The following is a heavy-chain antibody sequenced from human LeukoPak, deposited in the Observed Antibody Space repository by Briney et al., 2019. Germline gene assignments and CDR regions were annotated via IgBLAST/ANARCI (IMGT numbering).Heavy chain of an antibody. J-gene: IGHJ3*02. D-gene: IGHD6-13*01. V-gene: IGHV3-21*01. Sequence: PGGSLRLSCAASGFTFSSYSMNWVRQAPGKGLEWVSSISSSGTYMYYTDSVKGRFTISRDNAYNSLYLQMNSLRAEDTAVYFCARLLAAAGINAFDIWGQGTMVTVSS. CDR2: ISSSGTYM. CDR1: GFTFSSYS. CDR3: ARLLAAAGINAFDI.